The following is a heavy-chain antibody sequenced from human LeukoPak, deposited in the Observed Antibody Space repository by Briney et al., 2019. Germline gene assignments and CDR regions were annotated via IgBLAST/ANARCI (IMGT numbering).Heavy chain of an antibody. V-gene: IGHV1-2*02. J-gene: IGHJ5*02. CDR1: GYTFTGYY. D-gene: IGHD2-2*01. CDR3: ARADYRDSARCYRFDP. CDR2: INPKSGAA. Sequence: ASVKVSCKASGYTFTGYYLHWVRQAPGQGLEWMGWINPKSGAANYAQKFQARVTMTRDTSISTAYMELSRLRYDDTAVYYCARADYRDSARCYRFDPWGQGTPVTVSS.